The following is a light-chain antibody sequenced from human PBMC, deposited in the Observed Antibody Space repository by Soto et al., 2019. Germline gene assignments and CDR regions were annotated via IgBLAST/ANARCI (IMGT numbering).Light chain of an antibody. J-gene: IGKJ1*01. CDR3: QNYNGPPWT. Sequence: DIQMTQSPSSLSASVGDRVTITCRASQSISSYLNWYQQKPGKAPKLLIYAASSLQSGVPSRFSGSGSGTDCTLTISSLQPEDFATYYCQNYNGPPWTFGQGTKVEIK. CDR1: QSISSY. V-gene: IGKV1-39*01. CDR2: AAS.